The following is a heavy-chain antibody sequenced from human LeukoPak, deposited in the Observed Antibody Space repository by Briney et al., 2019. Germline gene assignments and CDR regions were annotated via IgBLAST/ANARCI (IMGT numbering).Heavy chain of an antibody. J-gene: IGHJ5*02. CDR3: ARAYYDSSGYNGLWFDP. CDR2: IYYSGST. V-gene: IGHV4-59*01. CDR1: GGSISSYY. D-gene: IGHD3-22*01. Sequence: PSETLSLACTVSGGSISSYYWSWIRQPPGKGLEWIGYIYYSGSTNYNPSLKSRVTISVDTSKNQFSLKLSSVTAADTAVYYCARAYYDSSGYNGLWFDPWGRGTLVTVSS.